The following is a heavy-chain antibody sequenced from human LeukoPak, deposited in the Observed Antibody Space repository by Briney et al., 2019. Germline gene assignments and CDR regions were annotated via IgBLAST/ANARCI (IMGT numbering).Heavy chain of an antibody. D-gene: IGHD1-26*01. Sequence: PGGSLRLSCAASGFTFNSYWMHWVRQAPGKGLVWVSRINPDGSATSYADSVKGRFTISRDNAKKTLYLQMNSLRAEDTAVYYCARGLLGGDPRGYWGQGTLVTVSS. J-gene: IGHJ4*02. CDR1: GFTFNSYW. V-gene: IGHV3-74*01. CDR3: ARGLLGGDPRGY. CDR2: INPDGSAT.